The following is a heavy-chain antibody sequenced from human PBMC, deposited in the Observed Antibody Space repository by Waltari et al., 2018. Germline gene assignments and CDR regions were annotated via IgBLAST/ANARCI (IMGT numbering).Heavy chain of an antibody. V-gene: IGHV5-51*01. CDR3: ARRIMTGEGTTLNWLDP. Sequence: GPRVPSGAEGKKSGEPRRLPCRASGYGSGRVWIAWGRQRPGKGLEWMGHIYPGDSDTRYNPSFQGQVTISADKSATTVYLQWSSLKTSDSGIYYCARRIMTGEGTTLNWLDPWAQETLVTVSS. CDR1: GYGSGRVW. D-gene: IGHD3-16*01. CDR2: IYPGDSDT. J-gene: IGHJ5*02.